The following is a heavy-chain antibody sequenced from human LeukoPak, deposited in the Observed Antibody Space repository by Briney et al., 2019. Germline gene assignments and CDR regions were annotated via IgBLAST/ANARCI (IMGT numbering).Heavy chain of an antibody. D-gene: IGHD2-15*01. Sequence: SETLSLTCTVSGGSISSYYWSWIRQPAGKGLEWIGRIYTSGSTNYNPSLKSRVTMSVDTSKNQFSLKLSSVTAADTAVYYCAREPLWLKEKFVVPYYFDYWGQGTLVTVSS. V-gene: IGHV4-4*07. CDR1: GGSISSYY. CDR2: IYTSGST. J-gene: IGHJ4*02. CDR3: AREPLWLKEKFVVPYYFDY.